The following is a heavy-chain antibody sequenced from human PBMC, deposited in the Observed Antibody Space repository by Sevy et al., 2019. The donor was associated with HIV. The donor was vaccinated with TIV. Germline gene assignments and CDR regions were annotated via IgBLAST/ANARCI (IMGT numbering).Heavy chain of an antibody. CDR2: IWYDGSNK. Sequence: GGSLRLSCAASGFTFSDYAIHWVRQAPGKGLEWVAFIWYDGSNKYYTDFVKGRFAISRDNSKNTLYLQMNSLRVEDTAVYYCAKLVVPAASNDDILTGYPDLRVNYGIDVWGQGTTVTV. CDR3: AKLVVPAASNDDILTGYPDLRVNYGIDV. CDR1: GFTFSDYA. J-gene: IGHJ6*02. D-gene: IGHD3-9*01. V-gene: IGHV3-30*02.